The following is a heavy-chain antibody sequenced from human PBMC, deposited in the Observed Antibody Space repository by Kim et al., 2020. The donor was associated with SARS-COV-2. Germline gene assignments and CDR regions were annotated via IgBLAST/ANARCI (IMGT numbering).Heavy chain of an antibody. J-gene: IGHJ4*02. D-gene: IGHD6-19*01. V-gene: IGHV4-39*01. CDR2: IYYSGST. CDR3: ARHTGYSSGWYRSPSGPIDY. Sequence: SETLSLTCTVSGGSISSSSYYWGWIRQPPGKGLEWIGSIYYSGSTYYNPSLKSRVTISVDTSKNQFSLKLSSVTAADTAVYYCARHTGYSSGWYRSPSGPIDYWGQGTLVTVSS. CDR1: GGSISSSSYY.